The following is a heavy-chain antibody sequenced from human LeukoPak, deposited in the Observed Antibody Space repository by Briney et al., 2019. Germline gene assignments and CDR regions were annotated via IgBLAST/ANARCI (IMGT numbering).Heavy chain of an antibody. CDR3: ARYYYDSSGYFDY. D-gene: IGHD3-22*01. V-gene: IGHV1-3*01. J-gene: IGHJ4*02. Sequence: KFQGRVTITRDTSASTAYMELSSLRSEDTAVYYCARYYYDSSGYFDYWGQGTLVTVSS.